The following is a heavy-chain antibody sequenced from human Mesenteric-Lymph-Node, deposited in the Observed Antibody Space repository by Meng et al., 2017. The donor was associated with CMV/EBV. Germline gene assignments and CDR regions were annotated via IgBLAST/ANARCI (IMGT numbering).Heavy chain of an antibody. CDR2: IRYDGNNR. D-gene: IGHD3-16*01. V-gene: IGHV3-30*02. CDR3: AKGAQTYDYVWGSYYD. CDR1: GFTFNTYA. Sequence: GGSLRLSCAASGFTFNTYALHWVRQAPGKGLEWVAFIRYDGNNRYYVDSVKGRFTISRDNSKNTLYLQMNSLRAEDTAVYYCAKGAQTYDYVWGSYYDWGQGTLVTVSS. J-gene: IGHJ4*02.